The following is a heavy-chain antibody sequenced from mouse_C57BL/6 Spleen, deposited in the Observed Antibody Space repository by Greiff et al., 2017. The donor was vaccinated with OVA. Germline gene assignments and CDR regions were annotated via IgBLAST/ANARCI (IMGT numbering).Heavy chain of an antibody. CDR3: ARRDLYYGSSWGNY. CDR2: IYPRSGNT. D-gene: IGHD1-1*01. V-gene: IGHV1-81*01. Sequence: QVQLKESGAELARPGASVKLSCKASGYTFTSYGISWVKQRTGQGLEWIGEIYPRSGNTYYNEKFKGKATLTADKSSSTAYMELRSLTSEDSAVYFCARRDLYYGSSWGNYWGQGTTLTVSS. J-gene: IGHJ2*01. CDR1: GYTFTSYG.